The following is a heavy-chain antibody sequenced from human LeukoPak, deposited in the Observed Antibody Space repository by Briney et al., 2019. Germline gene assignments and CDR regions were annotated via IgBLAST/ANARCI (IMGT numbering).Heavy chain of an antibody. CDR2: ISAYNGNT. Sequence: ASVNVSCKASGYTFTSYGISWVRQAPGQGLEWMGWISAYNGNTNYAQKLQGRVTMTTDTSTSTAYMELRSLRSDDTAVYYCARDGGFSIYYDSSGYSAPNWYFDLWGRGTLVTVSS. D-gene: IGHD3-22*01. V-gene: IGHV1-18*01. J-gene: IGHJ2*01. CDR3: ARDGGFSIYYDSSGYSAPNWYFDL. CDR1: GYTFTSYG.